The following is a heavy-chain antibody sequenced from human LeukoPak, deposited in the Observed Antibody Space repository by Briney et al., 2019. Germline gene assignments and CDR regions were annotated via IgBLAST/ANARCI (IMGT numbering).Heavy chain of an antibody. Sequence: GGSLRLSCAASGFTFDDYAMHWVRQAPGKGLEWVSYISSTSSAIYYADSVKGRFTMTRDNAKNSLYLHMNSLRDEDTAVYYCARDRPNWGIDCWGQGTLVTVSS. CDR2: ISSTSSAI. CDR3: ARDRPNWGIDC. J-gene: IGHJ4*02. D-gene: IGHD7-27*01. CDR1: GFTFDDYA. V-gene: IGHV3-48*02.